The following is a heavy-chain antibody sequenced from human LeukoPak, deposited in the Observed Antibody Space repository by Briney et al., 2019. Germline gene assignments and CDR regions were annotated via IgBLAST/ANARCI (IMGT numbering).Heavy chain of an antibody. CDR3: AREMSTIQDLDY. V-gene: IGHV3-7*01. CDR1: GFTFSSYW. D-gene: IGHD5-24*01. Sequence: PGGSLRLSCAASGFTFSSYWMSWVRQAPGKGLEWVANIKQDGSEEYYVDSVTGRFTISRDNAKNSLYLQMNSLRAEDTAVYYCAREMSTIQDLDYWGQGTLVTVSS. J-gene: IGHJ4*02. CDR2: IKQDGSEE.